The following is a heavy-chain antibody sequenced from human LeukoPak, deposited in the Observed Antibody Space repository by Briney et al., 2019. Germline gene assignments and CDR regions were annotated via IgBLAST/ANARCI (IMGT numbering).Heavy chain of an antibody. D-gene: IGHD2-2*01. CDR1: GYTFTDYY. J-gene: IGHJ6*02. CDR3: ARDHCTSSGCYEYYYYGVDV. V-gene: IGHV1-2*02. Sequence: GASVKVSFKASGYTFTDYYIQWVRQAPGQGLEWMGWINPNSGGTNSAQKFQGRVTMTRDTSVSTAYMELSRLRSDDTAVYYCARDHCTSSGCYEYYYYGVDVWGQGTTVTVSS. CDR2: INPNSGGT.